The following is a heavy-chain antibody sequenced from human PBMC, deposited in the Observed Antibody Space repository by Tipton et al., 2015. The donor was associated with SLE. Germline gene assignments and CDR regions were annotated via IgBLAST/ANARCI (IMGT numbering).Heavy chain of an antibody. Sequence: GLVKPSETLSLTCTVSGGSISSYYWSWIRQPPGKGLEWIGYIYYSGSTNYNPSLKSRVTISVDTSKNQFSLKLSSVTAADTAVYYCARGAITPIPFDPWGQGTLVTVSS. J-gene: IGHJ5*02. V-gene: IGHV4-59*01. D-gene: IGHD2-15*01. CDR3: ARGAITPIPFDP. CDR2: IYYSGST. CDR1: GGSISSYY.